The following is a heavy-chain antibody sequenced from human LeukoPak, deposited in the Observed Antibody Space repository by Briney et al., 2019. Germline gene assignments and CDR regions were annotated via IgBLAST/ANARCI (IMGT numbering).Heavy chain of an antibody. CDR1: GYTFTGYY. CDR3: ARDSDYSNYGKY. J-gene: IGHJ4*02. D-gene: IGHD4-11*01. CDR2: INPNSGGT. V-gene: IGHV1-2*02. Sequence: ASVKVSCKASGYTFTGYYMHWVRQAPGQGLEWMGWINPNSGGTNYAQRSQGRVTMTRDTSISTAYMELNRLTPDDAAVYYCARDSDYSNYGKYWGQGTLVTVSS.